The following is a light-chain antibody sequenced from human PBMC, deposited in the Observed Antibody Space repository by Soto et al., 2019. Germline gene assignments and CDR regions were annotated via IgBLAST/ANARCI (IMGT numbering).Light chain of an antibody. J-gene: IGKJ3*01. CDR1: QSISNW. CDR3: QNYNSAPYT. V-gene: IGKV1-5*03. Sequence: DIQMTQSPSTLSASVGDRVTITCRASQSISNWLAWYQQRPGKAPRLLIYKASNLESGVPSRFSGSGSGTEFTLIISSLQPEDVATYYCQNYNSAPYTFGPGTKVDIK. CDR2: KAS.